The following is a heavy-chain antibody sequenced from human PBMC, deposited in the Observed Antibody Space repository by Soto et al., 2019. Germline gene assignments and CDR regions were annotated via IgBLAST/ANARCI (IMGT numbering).Heavy chain of an antibody. J-gene: IGHJ4*02. CDR1: GYTFSNEW. CDR3: ARLTAATLDH. D-gene: IGHD2-15*01. Sequence: GESLKISCKGSGYTFSNEWIAWVRQMPGKGLEWMGIIYPYDSDTRYSPSFQGQITISADKSISTAYLQWTSLKASDAAMYYCARLTAATLDHWGQGTLVTVSS. V-gene: IGHV5-51*01. CDR2: IYPYDSDT.